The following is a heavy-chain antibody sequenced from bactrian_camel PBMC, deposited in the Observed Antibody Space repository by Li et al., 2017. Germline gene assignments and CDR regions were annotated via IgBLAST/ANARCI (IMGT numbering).Heavy chain of an antibody. J-gene: IGHJ4*01. Sequence: HVQLVESGGGLVQPGGSLRLSCAASGFTFSHYDMTWVRQAPGKGLEWVASISPSGSTPYYADSVKGRFTISRDNAKNTVYLLMNSLKPEDTAVYYCVKPNPDARGGFDHWGQGTQVTVS. D-gene: IGHD1*01. V-gene: IGHV3-2*01. CDR2: ISPSGSTP. CDR1: GFTFSHYD. CDR3: VKPNPDARGGFDH.